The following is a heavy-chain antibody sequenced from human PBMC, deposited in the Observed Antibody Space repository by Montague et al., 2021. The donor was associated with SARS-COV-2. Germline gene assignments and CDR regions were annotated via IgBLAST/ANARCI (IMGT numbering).Heavy chain of an antibody. V-gene: IGHV4-39*01. CDR2: IKNSGST. Sequence: SETLSLTCTVCRGTIGKSGRAHVWIRVTLGKRMPWIGRIKNSGSTYYNPSLKSRVTISVDTSKNQFSLKLSSVTAAETAVYYCARFPTSYYYDSKAAPATPDALDIWGKGTMVTVAA. D-gene: IGHD3-22*01. CDR1: RGTIGKSGRA. J-gene: IGHJ3*02. CDR3: ARFPTSYYYDSKAAPATPDALDI.